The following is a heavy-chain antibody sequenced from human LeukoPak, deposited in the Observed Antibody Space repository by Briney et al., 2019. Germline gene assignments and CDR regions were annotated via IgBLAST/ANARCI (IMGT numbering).Heavy chain of an antibody. D-gene: IGHD4-17*01. CDR1: GYTFTSYY. CDR2: ISGYNGNT. V-gene: IGHV1-18*04. J-gene: IGHJ6*03. Sequence: ASVKVSCKASGYTFTSYYMHWVRQAPGQGLEWMGWISGYNGNTNYAQKLQGRVTMTTNTSTSTAYMELRSLKSDDTAVYYCARDLMTTVTNFYYYMEVWGKGTTVTVSS. CDR3: ARDLMTTVTNFYYYMEV.